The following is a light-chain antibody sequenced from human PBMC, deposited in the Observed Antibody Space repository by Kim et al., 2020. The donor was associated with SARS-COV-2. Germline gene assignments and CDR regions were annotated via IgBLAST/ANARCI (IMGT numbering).Light chain of an antibody. CDR1: KLGDKY. CDR2: QDS. J-gene: IGLJ2*01. Sequence: SYELTQPPSVSVSPGQTASITCSGDKLGDKYACWYQQKPGQSPVVVIYQDSKRPSGITERFSGSNSGNTATLTISGTQAMDEADYYCQAWDSSTVVFGGGTQLTVL. V-gene: IGLV3-1*01. CDR3: QAWDSSTVV.